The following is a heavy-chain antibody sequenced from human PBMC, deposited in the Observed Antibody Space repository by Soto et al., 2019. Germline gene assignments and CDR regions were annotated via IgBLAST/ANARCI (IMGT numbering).Heavy chain of an antibody. J-gene: IGHJ3*02. V-gene: IGHV3-48*02. CDR3: AGDPTSGSEDAFDI. CDR1: GFTFSNYN. D-gene: IGHD1-26*01. CDR2: LSSSSGTI. Sequence: EVQLVESGGGLVQPGGSLRLSCAASGFTFSNYNMNWVRQAPGKGLEWVSFLSSSSGTIYYADSVKGRFTISRDNAKNSLYLQMNSLRDEDTAVYYCAGDPTSGSEDAFDIWGQGTMVTVSS.